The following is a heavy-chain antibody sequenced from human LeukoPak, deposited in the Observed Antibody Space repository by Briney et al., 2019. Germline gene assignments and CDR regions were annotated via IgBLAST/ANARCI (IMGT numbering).Heavy chain of an antibody. Sequence: ASVKVSCKASGYTFTGYYMHWVRQAPGQGLEWMGWINPNSGGTNYAQKFQGRVTMTRDTSISTAYMELSRLRSDDTAVYYCASAYSGYDPEGFDYWGQGTLATVSS. J-gene: IGHJ4*02. V-gene: IGHV1-2*02. D-gene: IGHD5-12*01. CDR2: INPNSGGT. CDR3: ASAYSGYDPEGFDY. CDR1: GYTFTGYY.